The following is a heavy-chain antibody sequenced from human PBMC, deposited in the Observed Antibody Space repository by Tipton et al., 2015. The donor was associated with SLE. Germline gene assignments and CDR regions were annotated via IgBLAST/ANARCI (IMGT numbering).Heavy chain of an antibody. CDR1: GHSLSNGGYY. CDR3: AREGAREFDP. CDR2: IQRSGNT. V-gene: IGHV4-38-2*02. D-gene: IGHD3-16*01. Sequence: TLSLTCTVSGHSLSNGGYYWSWIRQLPGKGLEWIASIQRSGNTYYNPSLKSRLTLLVDTTKNQFSLNINSVTAADTAVYYCAREGAREFDPWGQGTLVTVSS. J-gene: IGHJ5*02.